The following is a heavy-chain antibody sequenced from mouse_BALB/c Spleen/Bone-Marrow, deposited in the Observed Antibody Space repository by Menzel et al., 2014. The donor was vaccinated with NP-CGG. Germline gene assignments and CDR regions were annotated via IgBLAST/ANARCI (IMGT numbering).Heavy chain of an antibody. J-gene: IGHJ2*01. CDR1: GYTFTSYY. V-gene: IGHV1S81*02. D-gene: IGHD2-1*01. CDR2: INPSNGGT. Sequence: LVESGAELVKPGASVKLSCKASGYTFTSYYMYWVKQRPGQGLEWIGEINPSNGGTNFNEKFKSKATLTVDKSSSTAYMQLSSLTPEDSAVYYCTRYGNYYFDYWGQGTTLTVSS. CDR3: TRYGNYYFDY.